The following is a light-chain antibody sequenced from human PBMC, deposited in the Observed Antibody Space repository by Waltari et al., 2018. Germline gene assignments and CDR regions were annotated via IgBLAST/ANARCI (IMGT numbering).Light chain of an antibody. CDR3: QHYVSLPVT. V-gene: IGKV3-20*01. CDR2: DAS. J-gene: IGKJ1*01. Sequence: EIVLTQSPGTLSLSPGERATLSCRASQSLGRDLAWYQQKPCQAPRLLIYDASSRATGIPDRFSGGGSGTDFSRTISRLEPEDFAAYHCQHYVSLPVTFGQGTKVEIK. CDR1: QSLGRD.